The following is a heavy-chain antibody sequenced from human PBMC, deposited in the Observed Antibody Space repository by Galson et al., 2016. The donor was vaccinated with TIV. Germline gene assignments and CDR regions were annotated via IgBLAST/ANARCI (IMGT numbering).Heavy chain of an antibody. CDR2: IWSDGNNK. J-gene: IGHJ4*02. D-gene: IGHD2-2*01. Sequence: SLRLSCAASGFTFSNYGMHWVRQAPGQGLAWVAVIWSDGNNKYYADSVKGRFTITRDNSKNTLYLQMNSLRADDAAVYYCARPDEASCRSRIFYSLAHWGRGALVTVSS. V-gene: IGHV3-33*01. CDR3: ARPDEASCRSRIFYSLAH. CDR1: GFTFSNYG.